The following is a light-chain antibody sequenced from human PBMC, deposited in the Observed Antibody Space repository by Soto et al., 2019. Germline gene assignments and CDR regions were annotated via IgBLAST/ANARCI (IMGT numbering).Light chain of an antibody. CDR2: AAD. CDR3: RRSYSTPYT. CDR1: QSIGAY. V-gene: IGKV1-39*01. J-gene: IGKJ2*01. Sequence: MQMPPSPSSLSSSVVYRVTITCRASQSIGAYLNWYQQRPGRAPKVLMYAADTLQSVAPSRFSGSGSGTDFTLPISSLQTEDFPTYSCRRSYSTPYTVGQGTK.